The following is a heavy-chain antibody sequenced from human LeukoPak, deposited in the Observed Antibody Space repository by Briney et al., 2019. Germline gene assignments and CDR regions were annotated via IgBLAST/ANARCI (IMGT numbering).Heavy chain of an antibody. Sequence: GGSLRLSCAASGFTFDDYAMHWVRQAPGKGLEWVSGISWNSGSIGYADSVKGRFTISRDNARNSLYLQMNSLRAEDTALYYCAKDRGGYPSHFDYWGQGTLVTVSS. CDR3: AKDRGGYPSHFDY. J-gene: IGHJ4*02. CDR1: GFTFDDYA. V-gene: IGHV3-9*01. CDR2: ISWNSGSI. D-gene: IGHD3-16*01.